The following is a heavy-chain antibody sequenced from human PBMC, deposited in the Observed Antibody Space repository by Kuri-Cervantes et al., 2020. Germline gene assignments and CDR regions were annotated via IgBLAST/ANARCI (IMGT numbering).Heavy chain of an antibody. D-gene: IGHD1-26*01. J-gene: IGHJ4*02. CDR3: ATGVRATGY. V-gene: IGHV4-59*01. CDR1: GGSISSYY. CDR2: IYYSGST. Sequence: GSLRLSCTVSGGSISSYYLSWIRQRPGKGLEWIGYIYYSGSTNYNPYLKSLVTISIDTSKNQYSLKLSPVTAADTAVYYCATGVRATGYWGQGTLVTVSS.